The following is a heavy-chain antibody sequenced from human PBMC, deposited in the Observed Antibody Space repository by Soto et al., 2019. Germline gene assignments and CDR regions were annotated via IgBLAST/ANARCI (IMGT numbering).Heavy chain of an antibody. V-gene: IGHV4-61*01. CDR2: IYYSGST. J-gene: IGHJ4*02. Sequence: SETLSLTCTVSGGSVSSGSYYWSWIRQPPGKGLEWMGYIYYSGSTDYNPSLRSRVTMSVDTSKNQFSLTLNSVTAADTAFYYCARAGLQVVPAGILQLDYWSQGTLVTVSS. CDR1: GGSVSSGSYY. CDR3: ARAGLQVVPAGILQLDY. D-gene: IGHD2-2*01.